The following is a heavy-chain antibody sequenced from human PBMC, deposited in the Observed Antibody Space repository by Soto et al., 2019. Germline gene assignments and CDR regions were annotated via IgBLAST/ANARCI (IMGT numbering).Heavy chain of an antibody. CDR3: ARHFYGSGTYYYYMDV. V-gene: IGHV4-39*01. Sequence: QLQLQESGPGLVKPSETLSLTCTVSGGSISSSSYYWGWIRQPPGKGLEWIGSIYYSGSTYYNPSLKSRVTISVDTSKNQFSLKLSSVTAADTAVYYCARHFYGSGTYYYYMDVWGKGTTVTVSS. CDR1: GGSISSSSYY. J-gene: IGHJ6*03. D-gene: IGHD3-10*01. CDR2: IYYSGST.